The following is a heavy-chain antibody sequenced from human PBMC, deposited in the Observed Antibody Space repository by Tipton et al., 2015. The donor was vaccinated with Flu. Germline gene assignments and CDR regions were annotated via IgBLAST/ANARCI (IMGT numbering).Heavy chain of an antibody. J-gene: IGHJ4*02. V-gene: IGHV4-4*07. Sequence: TLSLTCTVSGDSMNSFYWSWIRQPAGRGLERIGRMYASGSTKYNPSLKSRVTMSVDTSKNQLSLKLTSVTAADTAVYYCARGSGSGTEMIFDFWGQGTLVTVSS. CDR2: MYASGST. CDR1: GDSMNSFY. CDR3: ARGSGSGTEMIFDF. D-gene: IGHD3-10*01.